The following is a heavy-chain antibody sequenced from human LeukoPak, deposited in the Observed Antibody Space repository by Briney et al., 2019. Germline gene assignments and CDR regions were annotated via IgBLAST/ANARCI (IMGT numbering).Heavy chain of an antibody. J-gene: IGHJ6*03. V-gene: IGHV1-46*03. CDR2: INPSGCST. CDR1: GYTFTSYY. D-gene: IGHD2-2*02. CDR3: AREGVVVVPAAIPGGYYYYMAV. Sequence: ASVKVSCKASGYTFTSYYMHWVRRARGQGLERKGIINPSGCSTRYAQKLQGRVTMTRDTSTSTVYMDLSSLRSEDTAVYYCAREGVVVVPAAIPGGYYYYMAVWGKGTTLTVSS.